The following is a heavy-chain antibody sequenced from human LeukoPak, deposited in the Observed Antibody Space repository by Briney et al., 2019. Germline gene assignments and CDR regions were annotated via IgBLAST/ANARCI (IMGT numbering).Heavy chain of an antibody. CDR3: ARATIAVSSDWYFDL. J-gene: IGHJ2*01. V-gene: IGHV1-46*01. CDR1: GHTFSNDY. Sequence: ASVKVSCKASGHTFSNDYIHWVRQAPGRGLEWMGIINPSGESTNYAQKFRDRVTMTRDTSTGTVYMELSSLRSDDTAVYFCARATIAVSSDWYFDLWGRGTLLTVSS. CDR2: INPSGEST. D-gene: IGHD6-19*01.